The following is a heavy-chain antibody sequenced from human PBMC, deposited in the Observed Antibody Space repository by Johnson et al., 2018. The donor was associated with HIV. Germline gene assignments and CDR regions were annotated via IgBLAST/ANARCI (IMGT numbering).Heavy chain of an antibody. CDR1: GFTFDDYA. CDR2: ISWNSGSI. J-gene: IGHJ3*02. Sequence: VQLVESGGGLVQPGRSLRLSCAASGFTFDDYAMHWVRQAPGKGLEWVSGISWNSGSIGYADSVKGRFTISRDNAKNSLYLQMNSLRAEDTALYYCAKDSRRAAAGRIGLCAFDIWDQVTMVTVSS. CDR3: AKDSRRAAAGRIGLCAFDI. D-gene: IGHD6-13*01. V-gene: IGHV3-9*01.